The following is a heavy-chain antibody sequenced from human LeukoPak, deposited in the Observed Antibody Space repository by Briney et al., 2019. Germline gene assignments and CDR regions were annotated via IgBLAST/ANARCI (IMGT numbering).Heavy chain of an antibody. Sequence: SETLSLTCTVSGGSISSGSYYWSWIRQPAGKGLEWIGRIYTSGSTNYNPSLKSRVTISVDTSKNQFSLKLSSVTAADTAVYYCARDIVVVKNNWFDPWGQGTLVTVAP. J-gene: IGHJ5*02. CDR2: IYTSGST. CDR3: ARDIVVVKNNWFDP. D-gene: IGHD3-22*01. V-gene: IGHV4-61*02. CDR1: GGSISSGSYY.